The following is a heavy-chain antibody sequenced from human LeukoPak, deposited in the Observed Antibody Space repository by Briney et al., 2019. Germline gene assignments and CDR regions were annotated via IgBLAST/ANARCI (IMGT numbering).Heavy chain of an antibody. J-gene: IGHJ1*01. CDR2: INPNSGGT. Sequence: GASVKVSYKASGYTFTGYYMHWVRQAPGQGLEWMGRINPNSGGTNYAQKFQGRVTMTRDTSISTAYMELSRLRSDDTAVYYCARGPYYYDTKYFQHWGQGTLVTVSS. CDR1: GYTFTGYY. D-gene: IGHD3-22*01. V-gene: IGHV1-2*06. CDR3: ARGPYYYDTKYFQH.